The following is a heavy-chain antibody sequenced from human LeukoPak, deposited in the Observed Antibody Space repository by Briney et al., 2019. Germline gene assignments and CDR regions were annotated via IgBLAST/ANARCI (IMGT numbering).Heavy chain of an antibody. CDR3: AKPKSSGWYSLYYFDY. D-gene: IGHD6-19*01. CDR1: GFTFSNYA. CDR2: ISGSGGST. Sequence: GGSLRLSCAASGFTFSNYAMTWVRQAPGKGLEWVSAISGSGGSTYYAGSVKGRFTISRDNSKNTLYLQMNSLRAEDTAVYYCAKPKSSGWYSLYYFDYWGQGTLVTVSS. J-gene: IGHJ4*02. V-gene: IGHV3-23*01.